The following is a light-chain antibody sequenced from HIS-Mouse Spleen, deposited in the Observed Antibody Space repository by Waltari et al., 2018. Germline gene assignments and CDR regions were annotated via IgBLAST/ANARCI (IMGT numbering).Light chain of an antibody. J-gene: IGLJ2*01. CDR3: CSYAGSSTLV. V-gene: IGLV2-23*01. CDR2: EGS. CDR1: TSDVGPYNL. Sequence: QSALTTPASVSGYPGQSITISCTGTTSDVGPYNLVSWYQQHPGKAPKLMIYEGSKRPSGVSNRFSGSKSGNTASLTISGLQAEDEADYYCCSYAGSSTLVFGGGTKLTVL.